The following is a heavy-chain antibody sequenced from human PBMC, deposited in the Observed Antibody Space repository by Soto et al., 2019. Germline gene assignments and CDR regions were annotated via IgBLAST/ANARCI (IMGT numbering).Heavy chain of an antibody. J-gene: IGHJ1*01. CDR2: ISYDGSNK. Sequence: GGSLRLSCAASGFTFSSYAMHWVRQAPGKGLEWVAVISYDGSNKYYADSVKGRFTISRDNSKIKLYLQMNSLRAEDTAVNYCARDISAAATVTIAEYFQHWGQGSLVTVSS. D-gene: IGHD6-13*01. CDR1: GFTFSSYA. CDR3: ARDISAAATVTIAEYFQH. V-gene: IGHV3-30-3*01.